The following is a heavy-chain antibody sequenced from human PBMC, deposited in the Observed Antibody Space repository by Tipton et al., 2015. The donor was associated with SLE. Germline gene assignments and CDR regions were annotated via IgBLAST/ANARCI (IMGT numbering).Heavy chain of an antibody. D-gene: IGHD4-17*01. CDR3: ASLLTTVTYDAFDI. V-gene: IGHV4-59*12. J-gene: IGHJ3*02. CDR2: IYYSGST. Sequence: TLSLTCAVYGGFFSGYYWSWIRQPPGKGLEWIGYIYYSGSTNYNPSLKSRVTISVDKSKNQFSLKLSSVTAADTAVFYCASLLTTVTYDAFDIWGQGTMVTVSS. CDR1: GGFFSGYY.